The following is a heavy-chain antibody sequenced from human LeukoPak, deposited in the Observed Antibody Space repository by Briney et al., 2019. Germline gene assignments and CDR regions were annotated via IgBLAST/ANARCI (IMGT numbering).Heavy chain of an antibody. Sequence: SETLSLTCTVSGYSISSGYYWSWIRQPPGKGLEWIGEINHRGSTNYNPSLKSRVTISVDTSKNQFSLKLSSVTAADTAVYYCARGGGSYYYYYMDVWGKGTTVTVSS. CDR2: INHRGST. CDR3: ARGGGSYYYYYMDV. J-gene: IGHJ6*03. V-gene: IGHV4-38-2*02. CDR1: GYSISSGYY. D-gene: IGHD1-26*01.